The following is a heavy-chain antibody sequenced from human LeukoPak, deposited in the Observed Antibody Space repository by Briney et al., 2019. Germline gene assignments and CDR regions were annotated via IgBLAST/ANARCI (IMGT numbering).Heavy chain of an antibody. D-gene: IGHD4-17*01. J-gene: IGHJ4*02. CDR3: ARGHGDYVDY. CDR1: GFTFSSYA. V-gene: IGHV4-30-4*08. CDR2: IYYSGST. Sequence: LRLSCAASGFTFSSYAMSWVRQAPGKGLEWIGYIYYSGSTYYNPSLKSRVTISVDTSKNQFSLKLSSVTAADTAVYYCARGHGDYVDYWGQGTLVTVSS.